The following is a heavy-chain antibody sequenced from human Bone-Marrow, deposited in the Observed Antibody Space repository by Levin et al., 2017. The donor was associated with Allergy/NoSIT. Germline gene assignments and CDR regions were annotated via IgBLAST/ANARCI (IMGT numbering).Heavy chain of an antibody. CDR3: ARQGVVATWSFDL. D-gene: IGHD3-3*01. V-gene: IGHV3-20*04. CDR2: INWNGGAT. Sequence: SCAASEFTFHDYGMGWVRQVPGKGLEWISIINWNGGATGYADSVRGRFIISRDDAKNSLYLQMKSLRVEDTALYYCARQGVVATWSFDLWGQGALVTVSS. CDR1: EFTFHDYG. J-gene: IGHJ4*02.